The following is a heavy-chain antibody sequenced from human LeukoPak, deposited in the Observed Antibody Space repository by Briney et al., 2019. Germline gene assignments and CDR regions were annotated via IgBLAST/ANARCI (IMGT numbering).Heavy chain of an antibody. CDR2: IYYSGST. CDR1: GGSISSSSYY. V-gene: IGHV4-39*01. J-gene: IGHJ4*02. Sequence: SESLSLTCTVSGGSISSSSYYWGWIRQPPGKGLEWIGSIYYSGSTYYNSSLKSRVTISVDTSKSQFSLKLSSVTAADTAVYYCASEGRLAVAGTCDYWGQGTLVTVSS. CDR3: ASEGRLAVAGTCDY. D-gene: IGHD6-19*01.